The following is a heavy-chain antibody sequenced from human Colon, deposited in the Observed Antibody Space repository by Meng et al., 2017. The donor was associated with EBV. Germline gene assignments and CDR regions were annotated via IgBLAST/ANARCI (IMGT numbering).Heavy chain of an antibody. D-gene: IGHD6-19*01. CDR1: GGSVSSGGYD. V-gene: IGHV4-31*03. CDR2: IYYSGST. Sequence: VPARGSGPALVKPSQTLSLTCTVSGGSVSSGGYDWTWNRQHPGKGLEWFGHIYYSGSTFYNPSLKRRVIISIDTSKNQFSLNLRSVTAADTAVYYCARVSSGWDYFDYWGQGTLVTVSS. CDR3: ARVSSGWDYFDY. J-gene: IGHJ4*02.